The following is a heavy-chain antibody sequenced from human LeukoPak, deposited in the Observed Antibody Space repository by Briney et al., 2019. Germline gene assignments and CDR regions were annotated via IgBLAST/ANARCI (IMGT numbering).Heavy chain of an antibody. CDR1: GFTFSSYA. CDR2: ISYDGTNK. J-gene: IGHJ4*02. Sequence: PGGSLRLSCAASGFTFSSYAMHWVRQAPGKGLEWVALISYDGTNKYYADSVKGRFTISRDNSKNTLYLQMNSLKTEDTAVYYCTTDGVGVEGATYDNWGQGTLVSVSS. V-gene: IGHV3-30*04. CDR3: TTDGVGVEGATYDN. D-gene: IGHD1-26*01.